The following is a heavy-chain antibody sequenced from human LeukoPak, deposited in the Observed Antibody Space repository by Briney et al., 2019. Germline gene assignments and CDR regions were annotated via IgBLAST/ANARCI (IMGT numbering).Heavy chain of an antibody. CDR2: IYYSGST. CDR3: ASWVRSSGWYIFDY. CDR1: GGSISSYY. J-gene: IGHJ4*02. D-gene: IGHD6-19*01. Sequence: PSETLSLTCTVSGGSISSYYWSWIRQPPGKGLEWIGHIYYSGSTNYNPSLKSRVTISVDTSKNQFSLKLSSVTAADTAVYYCASWVRSSGWYIFDYWGQGTLVTVSS. V-gene: IGHV4-59*01.